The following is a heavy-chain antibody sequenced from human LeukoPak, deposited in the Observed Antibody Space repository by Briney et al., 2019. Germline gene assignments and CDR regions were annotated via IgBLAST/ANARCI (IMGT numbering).Heavy chain of an antibody. Sequence: GGSLRLSCVVSGFTFSSYEMNWVCQAPGKGLEWVSYISNSGTTIYYADSVKGRFTISRDNAKNSLYLQMNSLRAEDTAVYYCARAPGSSSWHEGGYWGQGTLVTVSS. D-gene: IGHD6-13*01. J-gene: IGHJ4*02. CDR1: GFTFSSYE. CDR2: ISNSGTTI. V-gene: IGHV3-48*03. CDR3: ARAPGSSSWHEGGY.